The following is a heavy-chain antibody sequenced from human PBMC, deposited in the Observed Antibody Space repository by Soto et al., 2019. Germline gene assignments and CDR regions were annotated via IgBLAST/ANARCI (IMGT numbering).Heavy chain of an antibody. Sequence: ASVKVSCKASGYTFTSYAMHWVRQAPAQRLEWMGWINAGNGNTKYSQNFQGRVTITRDTSASTAYMELSSLRSEDTAVYYCARTPRAFWSGYRFDPWGQGTLVTVSS. CDR2: INAGNGNT. V-gene: IGHV1-3*01. J-gene: IGHJ5*02. CDR1: GYTFTSYA. CDR3: ARTPRAFWSGYRFDP. D-gene: IGHD3-3*01.